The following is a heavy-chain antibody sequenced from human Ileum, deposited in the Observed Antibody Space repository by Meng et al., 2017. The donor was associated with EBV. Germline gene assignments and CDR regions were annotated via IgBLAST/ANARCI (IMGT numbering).Heavy chain of an antibody. V-gene: IGHV4-61*08. CDR3: ARDLRVGGAFDY. J-gene: IGHJ4*02. D-gene: IGHD1-26*01. CDR1: GASVTSSGYY. CDR2: VNYNGDS. Sequence: VQLPPAGPGLVRPSETLSLTCTVSGASVTSSGYYWSWLRQSPGKGLEWLGYVNYNGDSTYNPSLKSRVTIFIDTSKKQFYLNLTSASAADTAIYYCARDLRVGGAFDYWGQGTLVTVSS.